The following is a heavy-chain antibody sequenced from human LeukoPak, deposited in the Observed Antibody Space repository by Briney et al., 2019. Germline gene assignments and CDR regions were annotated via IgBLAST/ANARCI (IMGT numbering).Heavy chain of an antibody. CDR3: ARGSDSSFDY. D-gene: IGHD6-25*01. Sequence: SETLSLTCTVSGGSISSGGYYWSWIRQHPGKGLEWIGYIYYSGSTYYNPSLKSRVTISVDTSENQFSLKLSSVTAADTAVYYCARGSDSSFDYWGQGTLVTVSS. V-gene: IGHV4-31*03. J-gene: IGHJ4*02. CDR1: GGSISSGGYY. CDR2: IYYSGST.